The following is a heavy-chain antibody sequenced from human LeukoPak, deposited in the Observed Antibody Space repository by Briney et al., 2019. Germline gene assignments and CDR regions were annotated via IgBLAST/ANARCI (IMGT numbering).Heavy chain of an antibody. D-gene: IGHD6-13*01. V-gene: IGHV4-59*01. Sequence: SETLSLTCTVSGASISTYFWSWIRQPPGKGLEWIGYISYSGGTNYNPSLKSRVTISIDTSKNQFSLKLSSGTAADTAVYYCAREVYSSSLGGWCDPWGQGTLVTVSS. CDR1: GASISTYF. CDR2: ISYSGGT. CDR3: AREVYSSSLGGWCDP. J-gene: IGHJ5*02.